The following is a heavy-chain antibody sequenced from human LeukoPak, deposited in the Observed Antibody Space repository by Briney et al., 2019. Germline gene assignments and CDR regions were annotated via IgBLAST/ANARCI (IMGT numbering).Heavy chain of an antibody. Sequence: EASVKVSCKASGGTFSSYAISWVRQAPGQGLEWMGWINPNSGGTNYAQKFQGRVTMTRDTSISTAYMELSRLRSDDTAVYYCARDTGLLPLDYWGQGTLVTVSS. J-gene: IGHJ4*02. CDR1: GGTFSSYA. V-gene: IGHV1-2*02. CDR3: ARDTGLLPLDY. D-gene: IGHD3-22*01. CDR2: INPNSGGT.